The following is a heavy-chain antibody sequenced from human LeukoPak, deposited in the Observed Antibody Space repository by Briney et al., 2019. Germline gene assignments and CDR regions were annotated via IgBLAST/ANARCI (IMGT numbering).Heavy chain of an antibody. V-gene: IGHV3-73*01. CDR2: IKNNADSYAT. CDR3: TRQNEGYFHH. D-gene: IGHD1-1*01. CDR1: GFNFSGSA. Sequence: GGSLRLSCAASGFNFSGSAVHWVRQASGKGLEWVGRIKNNADSYATAYGVSVKGRFTISRDDSKNTAYLQMNSLKTGDTAVYYCTRQNEGYFHHWGQGTLVIVSS. J-gene: IGHJ1*01.